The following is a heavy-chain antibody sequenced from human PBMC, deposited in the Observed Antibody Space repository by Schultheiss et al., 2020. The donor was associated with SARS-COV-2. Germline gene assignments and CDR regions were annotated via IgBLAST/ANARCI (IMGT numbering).Heavy chain of an antibody. V-gene: IGHV3-48*03. Sequence: GGSLRLSCAASGFTFSGSAMHWVRQAPGKGLEWVSYISSSGNTIYYADSVKGRFTISRDNAKNSLFLQMNSLRAEDTAVYYCATDSYYDFWSNWGQGTLVTVSS. CDR1: GFTFSGSA. D-gene: IGHD3-3*01. CDR2: ISSSGNTI. CDR3: ATDSYYDFWSN. J-gene: IGHJ4*02.